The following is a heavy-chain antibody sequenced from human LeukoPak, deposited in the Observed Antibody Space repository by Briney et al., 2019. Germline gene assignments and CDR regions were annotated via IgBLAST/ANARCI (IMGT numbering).Heavy chain of an antibody. V-gene: IGHV3-23*01. D-gene: IGHD3-22*01. CDR3: AKVGYYDSSGYHEIDY. Sequence: TGGSLRLSCAASGFTFSSYGMHWVRQAPGKGLEWVSAISGSGGSTYYADSVKGRFTISRDNSKNTLYLQMNSLRAEDTAVYYCAKVGYYDSSGYHEIDYWGQGTLVTVSS. CDR1: GFTFSSYG. CDR2: ISGSGGST. J-gene: IGHJ4*02.